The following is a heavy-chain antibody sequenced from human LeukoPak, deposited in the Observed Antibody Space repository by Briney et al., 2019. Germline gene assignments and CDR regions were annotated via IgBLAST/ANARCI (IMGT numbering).Heavy chain of an antibody. V-gene: IGHV1-69*06. Sequence: ASVKVSCKTSGGTFSSYAISWVRQAPGQGLEWMGGIIPIFGTANYAQKFQGGVTITADKSTSTAYMELSSLRSEDTAVYYCARSIFGVVTGYYMDVWGKGTTVTVSS. CDR2: IIPIFGTA. D-gene: IGHD3-3*01. J-gene: IGHJ6*03. CDR1: GGTFSSYA. CDR3: ARSIFGVVTGYYMDV.